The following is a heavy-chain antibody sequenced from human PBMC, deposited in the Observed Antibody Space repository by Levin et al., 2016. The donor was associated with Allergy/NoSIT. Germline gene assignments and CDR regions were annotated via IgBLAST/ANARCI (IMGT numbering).Heavy chain of an antibody. D-gene: IGHD4-17*01. CDR1: GFTFSRYA. CDR2: ISGSGHST. J-gene: IGHJ3*02. Sequence: GESLKISCAASGFTFSRYAMTWVRQAPGMGPEWVSSISGSGHSTYNADSVKGRFTISRDNSRSTLYLQMNSLRAEDTAVYFCARDPNGDYVGAFDMWGQGTMVTVSS. CDR3: ARDPNGDYVGAFDM. V-gene: IGHV3-23*01.